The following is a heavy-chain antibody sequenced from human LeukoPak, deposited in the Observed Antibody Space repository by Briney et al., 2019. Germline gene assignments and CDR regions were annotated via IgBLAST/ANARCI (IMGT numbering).Heavy chain of an antibody. Sequence: GGSLRLSCAASGFTFSSYAMSWGRQAPGKGLEWVSAISGSGGSTYYADSGKVRVTISRDNSNNTLYLQMNSLRAEDTAVYYCAKGITMIVVVIIAFDYWGQGTLVTVSS. CDR1: GFTFSSYA. CDR3: AKGITMIVVVIIAFDY. V-gene: IGHV3-23*01. CDR2: ISGSGGST. J-gene: IGHJ4*02. D-gene: IGHD3-22*01.